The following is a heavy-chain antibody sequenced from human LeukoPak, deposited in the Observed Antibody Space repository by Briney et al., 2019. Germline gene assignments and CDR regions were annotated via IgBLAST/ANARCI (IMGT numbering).Heavy chain of an antibody. CDR3: ARDGYYGSGRPFDY. CDR1: GLTVSSNY. V-gene: IGHV3-53*01. Sequence: GGSLRLSCAASGLTVSSNYMSWVRQAPGKGLEWVSAVYINGSTYYADSVKGRFIISRNNSKNTLYLQMNSLRADDTAVYYCARDGYYGSGRPFDYWGQGALVSVSS. CDR2: VYINGST. J-gene: IGHJ4*02. D-gene: IGHD3-10*01.